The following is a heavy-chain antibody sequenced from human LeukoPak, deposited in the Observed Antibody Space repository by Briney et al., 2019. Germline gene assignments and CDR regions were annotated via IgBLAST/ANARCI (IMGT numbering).Heavy chain of an antibody. V-gene: IGHV3-48*03. J-gene: IGHJ6*03. Sequence: GGSLRLSCAASGFTFSSYEMNWVRQAPGKGLEWVSYISSSGSTIYYADSVKGRFTISRDNSKNTLYLQMNSLRAEDTAVYYCGIAVAGWPGYMDVWGKGTTVTISS. CDR1: GFTFSSYE. CDR3: GIAVAGWPGYMDV. CDR2: ISSSGSTI. D-gene: IGHD6-19*01.